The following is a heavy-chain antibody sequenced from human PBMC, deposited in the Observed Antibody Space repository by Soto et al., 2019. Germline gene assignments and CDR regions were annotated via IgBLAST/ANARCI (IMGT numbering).Heavy chain of an antibody. Sequence: QVQLQQWGAGLLKPSETLSLTCAVYGGSVSSGSYYWSWIRQPPGKGLEWIGERSHSGGTHFNPSLKRRVTISVDTSQIQFSLKMSSVTAADTSLYYCARVERGTATTVVDAFDIWGPGTMVTVSS. V-gene: IGHV4-34*01. CDR3: ARVERGTATTVVDAFDI. CDR2: RSHSGGT. CDR1: GGSVSSGSYY. J-gene: IGHJ3*02. D-gene: IGHD1-1*01.